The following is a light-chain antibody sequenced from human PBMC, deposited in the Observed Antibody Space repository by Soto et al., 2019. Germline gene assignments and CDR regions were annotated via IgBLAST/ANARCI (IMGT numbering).Light chain of an antibody. V-gene: IGKV3-20*01. CDR1: QSVSSN. CDR3: QQYGSSGT. Sequence: IMMTQSPATLSVSPSERATVSFRASQSVSSNLAWYQQKPGQAPRLLVYGASNRATGIPDRFSGSGSGTDFTLTISRLEPEDFAVYYCQQYGSSGTFGQGTKVDIK. CDR2: GAS. J-gene: IGKJ1*01.